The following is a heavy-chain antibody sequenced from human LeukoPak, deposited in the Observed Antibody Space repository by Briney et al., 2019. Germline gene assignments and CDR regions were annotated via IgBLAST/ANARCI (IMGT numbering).Heavy chain of an antibody. CDR2: INHSGST. CDR1: GGSISSGDYY. J-gene: IGHJ5*02. Sequence: SETLSLTCTVSGGSISSGDYYWSWIRQPPGKGLEWIGEINHSGSTNYNPSLKSRVTISVDTSKNQFSLKLSSVTAADTAVYYCARRFLEWFRAFDPWGQGTLVTVSS. V-gene: IGHV4-39*07. CDR3: ARRFLEWFRAFDP. D-gene: IGHD3-3*01.